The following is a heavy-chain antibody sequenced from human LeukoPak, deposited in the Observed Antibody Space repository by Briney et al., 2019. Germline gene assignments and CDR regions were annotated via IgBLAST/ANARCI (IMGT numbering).Heavy chain of an antibody. D-gene: IGHD3-9*01. CDR3: ARSKDLRLDDIYY. CDR2: FDPEDGET. V-gene: IGHV1-24*01. Sequence: ASVKVSCKVSGYTLAELSMHWVRPAPGKGLEWMGGFDPEDGETIYAQKFQGRVTITADESTSSAYMELSSLSSEDTAVYYCARSKDLRLDDIYYWGQGTLVTVSS. J-gene: IGHJ4*02. CDR1: GYTLAELS.